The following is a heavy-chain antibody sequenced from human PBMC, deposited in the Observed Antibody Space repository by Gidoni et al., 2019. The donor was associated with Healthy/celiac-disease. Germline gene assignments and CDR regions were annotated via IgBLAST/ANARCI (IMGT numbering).Heavy chain of an antibody. CDR1: GFTLSSYE. J-gene: IGHJ4*02. D-gene: IGHD2-2*01. Sequence: EVQLVESGGGLVQPGGSLRLSCAASGFTLSSYEMNWVRQAPGMGLEWVSYISSSGSTIYYADSVKGRFTISRDNAKNSLYLQMNSLRAEDTAVYYCARGADIVVVPAAGFDYWGQGTLVTVSS. CDR2: ISSSGSTI. V-gene: IGHV3-48*03. CDR3: ARGADIVVVPAAGFDY.